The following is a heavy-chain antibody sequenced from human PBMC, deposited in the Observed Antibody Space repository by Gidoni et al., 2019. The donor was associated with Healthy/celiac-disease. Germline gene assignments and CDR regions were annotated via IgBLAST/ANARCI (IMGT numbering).Heavy chain of an antibody. D-gene: IGHD6-19*01. Sequence: QVQLQESGPGLVKPSEPLSLTCTVSGGSISSYYWSWIRQPPGKGLEWIGYIYYSGSTNYNPSLKSRVTISVDTSKNQFSLKLSSVTAADTAVYYCARERIAVAGHFDYWGQGTLVTVSS. J-gene: IGHJ4*02. V-gene: IGHV4-59*01. CDR2: IYYSGST. CDR3: ARERIAVAGHFDY. CDR1: GGSISSYY.